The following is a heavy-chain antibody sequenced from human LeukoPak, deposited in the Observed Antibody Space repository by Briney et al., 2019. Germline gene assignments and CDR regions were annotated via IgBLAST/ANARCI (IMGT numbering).Heavy chain of an antibody. D-gene: IGHD3-22*01. CDR1: GFPFGDYG. CDR2: IRSKPYGETT. J-gene: IGHJ4*02. V-gene: IGHV3-49*04. Sequence: GGSVRLSCTASGFPFGDYGMSWVRHAPGEGLEGVGFIRSKPYGETTEYAASVKGRFTISRDDSESIAYLQMNSLKTEDTAEYDCTRGDYYDGSGYYVLFDYWGQGTLVTVSS. CDR3: TRGDYYDGSGYYVLFDY.